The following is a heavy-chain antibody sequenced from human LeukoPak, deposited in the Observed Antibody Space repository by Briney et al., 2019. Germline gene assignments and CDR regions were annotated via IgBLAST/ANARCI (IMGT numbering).Heavy chain of an antibody. CDR1: GGSISSGDYY. J-gene: IGHJ4*02. CDR3: ARGWFGPWTYDY. V-gene: IGHV4-30-4*01. CDR2: IYYSGST. D-gene: IGHD3-10*01. Sequence: PSETLSLTCTVSGGSISSGDYYWSWIRQPPGKGLEWIGYIYYSGSTYYNPSLKSRVTISVDTSKNQFSLKLSSVTAADTAVYYCARGWFGPWTYDYWGQGTLVTVSS.